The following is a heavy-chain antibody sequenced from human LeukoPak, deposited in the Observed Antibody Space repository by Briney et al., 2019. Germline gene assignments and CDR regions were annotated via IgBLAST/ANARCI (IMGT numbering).Heavy chain of an antibody. CDR2: IFSSGST. CDR3: AREDTDYGAGY. D-gene: IGHD4-17*01. J-gene: IGHJ4*02. CDR1: GGSISSPSYY. Sequence: SQTLSLTCTVSGGSISSPSYYWNWIRQSADKKLEWIGRIFSSGSTSFNPSLQSRVIISLDTSRNQFSLRLSSVTAADSAVYYCAREDTDYGAGYWGQGTLVTVSS. V-gene: IGHV4-61*02.